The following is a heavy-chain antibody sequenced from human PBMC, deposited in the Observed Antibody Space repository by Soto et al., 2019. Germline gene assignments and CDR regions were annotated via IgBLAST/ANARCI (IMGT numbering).Heavy chain of an antibody. Sequence: LRLSCAASGFTFSDYWMSWVRQAPGKGPEWVANIKFDGSEKQYVDSVKGRFSISRDNSRNSLFLQMNSLRAGDTAVYYCVKDGGYCSSTTCYSPRNHYFDSWGQGTLVTVSS. D-gene: IGHD2-2*01. V-gene: IGHV3-7*03. CDR2: IKFDGSEK. CDR1: GFTFSDYW. CDR3: VKDGGYCSSTTCYSPRNHYFDS. J-gene: IGHJ4*02.